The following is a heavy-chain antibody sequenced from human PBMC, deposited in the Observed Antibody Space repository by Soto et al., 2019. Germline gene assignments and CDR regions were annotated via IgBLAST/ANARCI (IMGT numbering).Heavy chain of an antibody. CDR1: GYTFTSYG. CDR2: ISAYNGNT. CDR3: ARDWITMVRGNVPNWFDP. J-gene: IGHJ5*02. V-gene: IGHV1-18*01. D-gene: IGHD3-10*01. Sequence: QVQLVQSGAEVKKPGASVKVSCKASGYTFTSYGISWVRQAPGQGLEWMGWISAYNGNTNYAQKLQGRVTMPTDTSTSTAYMELRSLRSDDTAVYYCARDWITMVRGNVPNWFDPWGQGTLVTVSS.